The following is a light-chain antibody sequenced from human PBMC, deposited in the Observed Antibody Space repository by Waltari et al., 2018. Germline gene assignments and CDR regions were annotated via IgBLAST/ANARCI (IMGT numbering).Light chain of an antibody. J-gene: IGLJ2*01. V-gene: IGLV2-14*01. Sequence: QSGLTQPASVSGSPGQSITISCAATSSDIGAFNFISWYQQRPGKAPELLVYDVSHRPAGVSTRFSGSKSDTTSALTISGLQAEEEAVYYCSSFSSSTAGIFGGGTKVTVL. CDR3: SSFSSSTAGI. CDR1: SSDIGAFNF. CDR2: DVS.